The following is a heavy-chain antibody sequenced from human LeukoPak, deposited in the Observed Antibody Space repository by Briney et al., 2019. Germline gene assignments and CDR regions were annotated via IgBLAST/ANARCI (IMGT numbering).Heavy chain of an antibody. D-gene: IGHD4-17*01. CDR3: ARDPYGDYATHFDY. J-gene: IGHJ4*02. CDR2: ISAYNGNT. V-gene: IGHV1-18*01. Sequence: ASVKVSCKASGYTFTSYGIGWVRQAPGQGLEWMGWISAYNGNTNYAQKLQGRVTMTTDTSTSTAYMELRSLRSDDTAVYYCARDPYGDYATHFDYWGQGTLVTVSS. CDR1: GYTFTSYG.